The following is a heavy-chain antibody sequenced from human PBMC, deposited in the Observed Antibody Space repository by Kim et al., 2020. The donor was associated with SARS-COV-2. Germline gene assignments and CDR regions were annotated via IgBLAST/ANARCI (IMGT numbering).Heavy chain of an antibody. V-gene: IGHV4-31*02. D-gene: IGHD2-15*01. J-gene: IGHJ4*02. Sequence: LKSRVTISVDTSKNQFSLKLSSVTAADTAVYYCARLLGGYCSGGSCYLDYWGQGTLVTVSS. CDR3: ARLLGGYCSGGSCYLDY.